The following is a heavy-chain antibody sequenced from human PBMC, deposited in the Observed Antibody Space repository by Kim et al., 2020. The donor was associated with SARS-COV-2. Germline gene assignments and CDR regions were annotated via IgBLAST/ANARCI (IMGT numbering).Heavy chain of an antibody. CDR2: INHRGST. Sequence: SQTLSLTCAVYGASLNNFYWSWLRQSPGTGLEWIAEINHRGSTNYNPSLKSRVTISADTSKSQFSLKVNSVTVADTAVYYCARETSRGDDAFDIWGHGTM. CDR3: ARETSRGDDAFDI. CDR1: GASLNNFY. J-gene: IGHJ3*02. D-gene: IGHD3-10*01. V-gene: IGHV4-34*01.